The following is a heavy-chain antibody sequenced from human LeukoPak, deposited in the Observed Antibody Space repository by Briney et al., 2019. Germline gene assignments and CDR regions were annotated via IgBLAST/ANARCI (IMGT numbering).Heavy chain of an antibody. CDR1: GFTVSSNY. V-gene: IGHV3-53*01. CDR2: IYSGGKT. D-gene: IGHD4-17*01. J-gene: IGHJ4*02. Sequence: GGSLRLSCAASGFTVSSNYMSWVRQAPGKGLEWVSVIYSGGKTFYADSVKGRFTISRDNSKNTLFLQMNSLRAEDTAVYYCARQKRDYGDYNGYFDYWGQGTLVTVSS. CDR3: ARQKRDYGDYNGYFDY.